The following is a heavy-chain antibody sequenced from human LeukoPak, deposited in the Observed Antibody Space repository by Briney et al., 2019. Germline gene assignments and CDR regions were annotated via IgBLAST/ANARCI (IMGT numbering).Heavy chain of an antibody. J-gene: IGHJ3*02. D-gene: IGHD3-10*01. CDR2: ISENGRAK. V-gene: IGHV3-7*03. CDR1: GFSFSNYW. Sequence: GGSLRLSCAASGFSFSNYWMSWVRQAPGKGLEWVASISENGRAKPYVASVRGRFTISRDNTKNSLYLQMNSLRAEDTAVYYCASTRWYYYGSGSFGAFDIWGQGTMVTVSS. CDR3: ASTRWYYYGSGSFGAFDI.